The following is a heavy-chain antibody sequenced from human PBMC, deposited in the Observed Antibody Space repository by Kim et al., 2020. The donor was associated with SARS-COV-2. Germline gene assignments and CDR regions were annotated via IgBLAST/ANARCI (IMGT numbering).Heavy chain of an antibody. Sequence: WGSLRLSCRVSGFTFSASSSCWCRRASGKGLEGVGRISNNADSSATAYIDKGKVTFTVSRAESRNTVNLKINSLKTTATAACYCTRVPASALCGWGALD. D-gene: IGHD2-2*01. CDR3: TRVPASALCGWGALD. J-gene: IGHJ3*02. CDR2: ISNNADSSAT. CDR1: GFTFSASS. V-gene: IGHV3-73*01.